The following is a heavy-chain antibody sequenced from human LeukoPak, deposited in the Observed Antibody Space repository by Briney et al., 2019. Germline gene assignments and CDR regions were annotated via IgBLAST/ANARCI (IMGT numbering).Heavy chain of an antibody. CDR3: ARTINIAVAGTGPDY. Sequence: SETLSLTCTVSGGSMRSPSYYWAWIRQPPGKGLEWIGSVYYSGSTYYNPALKSRVTVSFDTSKNQISLRVRSVTAADTAVYYCARTINIAVAGTGPDYWGQGTMVTVSS. D-gene: IGHD6-19*01. CDR2: VYYSGST. J-gene: IGHJ4*02. CDR1: GGSMRSPSYY. V-gene: IGHV4-39*07.